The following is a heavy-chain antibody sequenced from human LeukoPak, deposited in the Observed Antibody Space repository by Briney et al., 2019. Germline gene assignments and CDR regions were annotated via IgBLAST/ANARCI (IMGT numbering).Heavy chain of an antibody. CDR3: ARDRVGRCWSEFDS. CDR1: GFTFSGSA. V-gene: IGHV3-64*01. Sequence: PGGSLRLSCVASGFTFSGSAMRWVRQAPGKGLEYVSAISGNVVITNSANSVKGRFTMYRDNSKISLFLQMVSLKAEDAAVYYCARDRVGRCWSEFDSWGQGTLVTVSS. CDR2: ISGNVVIT. J-gene: IGHJ4*02. D-gene: IGHD6-13*01.